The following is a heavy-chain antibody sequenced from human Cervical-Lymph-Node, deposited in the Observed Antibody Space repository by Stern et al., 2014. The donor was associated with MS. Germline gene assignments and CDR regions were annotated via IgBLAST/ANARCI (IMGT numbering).Heavy chain of an antibody. J-gene: IGHJ4*02. CDR2: IVVGSGNT. V-gene: IGHV1-58*01. D-gene: IGHD1-26*01. Sequence: HLVESGPEVRKPGTSVKVSCTASGFTFNNSAVQWVRQARGQRLEWKGWIVVGSGNTIYAQQFQERVTISRDMSTNTAYMALSSLRSEDTAVYYCATGILGATPLFAHWGQGSLVTVSS. CDR3: ATGILGATPLFAH. CDR1: GFTFNNSA.